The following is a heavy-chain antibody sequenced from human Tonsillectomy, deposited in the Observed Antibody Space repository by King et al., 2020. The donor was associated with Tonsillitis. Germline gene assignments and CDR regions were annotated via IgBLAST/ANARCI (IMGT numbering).Heavy chain of an antibody. CDR3: ARATTLYFDY. J-gene: IGHJ4*02. CDR1: GFTFSSYS. Sequence: VQLVESGGGLVQPGGSLRLSCAASGFTFSSYSMNWVRQALGKGLEWVSYISSSSSTIYYADSVKGRFTISRDNAKNSLYLQMNSLRAEDTAVYYCARATTLYFDYWGQGTLVTVSS. D-gene: IGHD1-26*01. CDR2: ISSSSSTI. V-gene: IGHV3-48*04.